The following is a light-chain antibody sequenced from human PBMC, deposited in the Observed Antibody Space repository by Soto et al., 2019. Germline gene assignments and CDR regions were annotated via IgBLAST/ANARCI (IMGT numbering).Light chain of an antibody. CDR2: KAS. V-gene: IGKV1-5*03. CDR1: ESVRSW. CDR3: QQYHSSPFS. Sequence: DLQMTQSPSTLSASVGDRVTIACRASESVRSWVAWYQHKPGKAPTVLIYKASTLQGGVPSRFSGSGSGTEFTLTISSLQSDDFATYYCQQYHSSPFSFGQGTKLEI. J-gene: IGKJ2*03.